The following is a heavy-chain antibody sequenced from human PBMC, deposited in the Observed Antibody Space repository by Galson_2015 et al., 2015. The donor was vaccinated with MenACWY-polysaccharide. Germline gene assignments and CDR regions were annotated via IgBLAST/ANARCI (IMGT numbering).Heavy chain of an antibody. V-gene: IGHV3-74*01. CDR1: GFTFSSYW. Sequence: LRLSCAASGFTFSSYWMHWVRQAPGKGLVWVSRTNGDGGATDYADSVKGRFTISRDNAKNTLYLQMNSLRAEDTAVYYCARAGAKYGRGGNCFFNWFDPWGQGTLGTVSS. CDR2: TNGDGGAT. D-gene: IGHD2-15*01. CDR3: ARAGAKYGRGGNCFFNWFDP. J-gene: IGHJ5*02.